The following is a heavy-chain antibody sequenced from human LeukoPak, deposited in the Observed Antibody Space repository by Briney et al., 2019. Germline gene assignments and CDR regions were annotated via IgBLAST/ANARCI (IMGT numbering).Heavy chain of an antibody. CDR2: ISFDGTHD. V-gene: IGHV3-30*04. CDR1: GFTFSSYA. CDR3: ARARATVTRISSFDI. J-gene: IGHJ3*02. D-gene: IGHD4-17*01. Sequence: GGSLRLSCAASGFTFSSYAIHWVRQAPGKGLEWVAVISFDGTHDFYADSVKGRFTISRDNSKNTLYLQMNSLRADDTAVYYCARARATVTRISSFDIWGQGTMVTVSS.